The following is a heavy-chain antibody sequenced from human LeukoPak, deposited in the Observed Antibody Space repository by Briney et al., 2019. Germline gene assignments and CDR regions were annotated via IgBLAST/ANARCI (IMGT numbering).Heavy chain of an antibody. J-gene: IGHJ6*03. V-gene: IGHV3-11*01. D-gene: IGHD1-26*01. CDR1: GFTFSDYY. CDR3: ARDGKTSWSYWGDYYYYMDV. CDR2: ISSSGSTI. Sequence: GGTLRLSCAASGFTFSDYYMSWIRQAPGEGLEWVSYISSSGSTIYYADSVKGRFTISRDNAKNSLYLQMNSLRAEDTAVYYCARDGKTSWSYWGDYYYYMDVWGKGTTVTISS.